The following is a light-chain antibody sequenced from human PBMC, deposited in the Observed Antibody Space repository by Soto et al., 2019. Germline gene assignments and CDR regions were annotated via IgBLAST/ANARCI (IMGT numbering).Light chain of an antibody. Sequence: DIQMTQSPSSLSASVGDRVTITCRASQSIRNYLNWFQQKPGKAPKVLIYAASTLQSGVPSRFSGSGSGTDFTLTISSLQPEDSATYYCQQTYYTLWTFGQGTKVEIK. V-gene: IGKV1-39*01. CDR2: AAS. J-gene: IGKJ1*01. CDR1: QSIRNY. CDR3: QQTYYTLWT.